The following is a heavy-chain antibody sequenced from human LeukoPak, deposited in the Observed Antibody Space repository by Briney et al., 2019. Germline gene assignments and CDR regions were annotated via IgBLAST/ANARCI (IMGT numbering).Heavy chain of an antibody. CDR1: GGSFSSYG. CDR3: AREDHTANNWFDP. Sequence: GASVKVSCKASGGSFSSYGISWVRQPPGQGLEWMGGIIPMLGRSNYAQKFQGRVTISTDESTSTAYMEMSSLRSEDTAVYYCAREDHTANNWFDPWGQGTLVTVSS. D-gene: IGHD5-18*01. V-gene: IGHV1-69*05. CDR2: IIPMLGRS. J-gene: IGHJ5*02.